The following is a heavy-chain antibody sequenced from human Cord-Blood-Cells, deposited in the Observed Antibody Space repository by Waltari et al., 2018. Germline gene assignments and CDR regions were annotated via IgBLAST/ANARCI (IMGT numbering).Heavy chain of an antibody. CDR3: ARSHRYFDWWIWAY. V-gene: IGHV1-2*02. D-gene: IGHD3-9*01. CDR2: INPNSGGT. Sequence: QVQLVQSGAEVKKPGASVKVSCKASGYTFTGYYMHWVRQAPGQGLEWMGWINPNSGGTNNAQKFQGRVTMTRDTSISTAYMELSRLRSDDTAVYYCARSHRYFDWWIWAYWGQGTLVTVSS. J-gene: IGHJ4*02. CDR1: GYTFTGYY.